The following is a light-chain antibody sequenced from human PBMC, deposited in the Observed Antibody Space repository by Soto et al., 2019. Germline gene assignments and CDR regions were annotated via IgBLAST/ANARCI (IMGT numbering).Light chain of an antibody. CDR1: ESVSKW. J-gene: IGKJ1*01. V-gene: IGKV1-5*01. Sequence: DIQMTQSPSSLSASVGDKVTITCRATESVSKWLAWYQEKPGNPPRPLIYDASTLESGVPSRFSGSGSGTEFTLTISSLQPDDYAIYYCQQYNSYSWTFGQGTKVEIK. CDR2: DAS. CDR3: QQYNSYSWT.